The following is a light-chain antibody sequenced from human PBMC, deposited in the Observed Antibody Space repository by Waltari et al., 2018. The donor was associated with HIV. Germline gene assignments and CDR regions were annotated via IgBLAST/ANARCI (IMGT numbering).Light chain of an antibody. CDR3: QQYYTVPLT. Sequence: EVVLTQSPATLSLSPGERATLSCRASQSVSDYLAWYQQKPGQAPKLLISWASTRASGVPARFSGSGSGTDFTLTISSLQPGDVAVYFCQQYYTVPLTFGPGTKVEI. V-gene: IGKV3-15*01. CDR1: QSVSDY. CDR2: WAS. J-gene: IGKJ3*01.